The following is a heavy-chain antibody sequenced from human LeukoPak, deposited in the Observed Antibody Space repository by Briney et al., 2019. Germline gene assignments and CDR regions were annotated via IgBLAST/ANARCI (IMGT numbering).Heavy chain of an antibody. V-gene: IGHV4-39*01. CDR2: LDSSGST. Sequence: PSETLSLTCTVSGGSISSRSDYWGWIRQAPGKGLEWVGNLDSSGSTYYNPSLKSRVTISVGTSKNQFSLNLRSVTVADTAIYFCSRSHDYGGLYFYYYMDVWGKGTTVTVSS. D-gene: IGHD4-23*01. CDR3: SRSHDYGGLYFYYYMDV. CDR1: GGSISSRSDY. J-gene: IGHJ6*03.